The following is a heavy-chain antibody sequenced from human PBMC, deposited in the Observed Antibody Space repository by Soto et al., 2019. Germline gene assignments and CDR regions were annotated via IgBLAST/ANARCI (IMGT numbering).Heavy chain of an antibody. CDR2: VSGTGDST. D-gene: IGHD3-10*01. Sequence: TGGSLRLSCAASGFTVTSYAMSWVRQAPGKGLEWVSPVSGTGDSTHYVNSVRGRFTISRDDSKATLYLQMSGLRAEDTAVYYCAKDNGNYGSGTFSHWGQGTLVTVSS. CDR3: AKDNGNYGSGTFSH. V-gene: IGHV3-23*01. J-gene: IGHJ4*02. CDR1: GFTVTSYA.